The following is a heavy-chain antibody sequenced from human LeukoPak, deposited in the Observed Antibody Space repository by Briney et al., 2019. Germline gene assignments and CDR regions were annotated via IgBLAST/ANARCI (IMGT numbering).Heavy chain of an antibody. CDR3: ARGGYYNILTGFRSRFLGFDY. V-gene: IGHV3-30*02. CDR1: GITFSSYG. J-gene: IGHJ4*02. D-gene: IGHD3-9*01. Sequence: PGGSLRPSCAVSGITFSSYGTHWVRQAPGKGLEWVAFICYDGRTKYYADSVKGRFTISRDNSKNTLYLQMNSLRAEDTAVYYCARGGYYNILTGFRSRFLGFDYWGQGTLVTVSS. CDR2: ICYDGRTK.